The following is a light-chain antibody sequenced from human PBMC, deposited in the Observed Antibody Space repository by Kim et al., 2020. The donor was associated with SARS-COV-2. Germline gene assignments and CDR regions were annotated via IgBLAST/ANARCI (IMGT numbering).Light chain of an antibody. CDR3: QTWGTGFRV. V-gene: IGLV4-69*01. Sequence: SVKLTCTLSSGHSNYAIAWHQQQPEKGPRYLMRVNNDGSHSKGDGIPDRFSGSSSGAERYLTISSLQSEDEADYYCQTWGTGFRVFGGGTKLTVL. CDR2: VNNDGSH. CDR1: SGHSNYA. J-gene: IGLJ3*02.